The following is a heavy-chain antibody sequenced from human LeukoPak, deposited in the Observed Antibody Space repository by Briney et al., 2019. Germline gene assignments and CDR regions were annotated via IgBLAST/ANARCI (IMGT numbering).Heavy chain of an antibody. CDR1: GGSISSSSYY. D-gene: IGHD5-24*01. J-gene: IGHJ4*02. V-gene: IGHV4-39*02. CDR3: ARDLMLGDGYDY. CDR2: IYYSGST. Sequence: PSDTLSLTCTVSGGSISSSSYYWGWIRQPPGKGLEWIGSIYYSGSTYYNPSLKSRVTISVDTSKNQFSLKLSSVTAADTAVYYCARDLMLGDGYDYWGQGTLVTVSS.